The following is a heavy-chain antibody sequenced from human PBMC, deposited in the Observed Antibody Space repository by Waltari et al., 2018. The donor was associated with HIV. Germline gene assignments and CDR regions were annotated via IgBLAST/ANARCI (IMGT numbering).Heavy chain of an antibody. J-gene: IGHJ1*01. V-gene: IGHV3-15*01. CDR1: GFTFSNAW. CDR3: TIRTIFGALQH. CDR2: IKSKTDGGTT. D-gene: IGHD3-3*01. Sequence: EVQLVESGGGLVKPGGSLSLSWAASGFTFSNAWMSWVRQAPGKGLEWVGRIKSKTDGGTTDYAAPVKGRFTISRDDSKNTLYLQMNSLKTEDTAVYYCTIRTIFGALQHWGQGTLVTVSS.